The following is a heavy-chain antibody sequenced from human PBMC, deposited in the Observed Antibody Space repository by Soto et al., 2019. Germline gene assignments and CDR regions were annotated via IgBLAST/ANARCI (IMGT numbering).Heavy chain of an antibody. D-gene: IGHD3-3*01. V-gene: IGHV4-34*01. J-gene: IGHJ4*02. Sequence: LSLTCAVYGGSFSGYYWSWIRQPPGKGLEWIGEINHSGSTNYNPSLKSRVTISVDTSKNQFSLKLSSVTAADTAVYYCARGRSGFWSGYAEGDFDYWGQGTLVTRLL. CDR2: INHSGST. CDR3: ARGRSGFWSGYAEGDFDY. CDR1: GGSFSGYY.